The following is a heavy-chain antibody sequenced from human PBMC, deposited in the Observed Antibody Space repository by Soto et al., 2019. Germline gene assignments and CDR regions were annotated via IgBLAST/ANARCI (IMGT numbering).Heavy chain of an antibody. Sequence: SETLSLTCAVYGGSFGGYYWSCIRQSPGKGLEWIGEINHRGSTNYNPSLKSRVTILVDTSKNQFSLKLNSVTAADTAVYYCASAPPSGSYYDYWGQGTLVTVSS. V-gene: IGHV4-34*01. CDR2: INHRGST. CDR1: GGSFGGYY. CDR3: ASAPPSGSYYDY. J-gene: IGHJ4*02. D-gene: IGHD1-26*01.